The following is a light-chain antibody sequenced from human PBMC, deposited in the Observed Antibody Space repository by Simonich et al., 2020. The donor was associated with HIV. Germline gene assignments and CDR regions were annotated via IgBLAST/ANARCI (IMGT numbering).Light chain of an antibody. V-gene: IGKV3-15*01. CDR3: QQYNNWPQT. CDR2: GAS. Sequence: EIVMTQSPATLSVSPGERATLSCRASQSVSSNLAWYQQKPGQAPRLLIYGASTRATGIPARFSGSGSETEFTLTISSLQSEDFAVYYCQQYNNWPQTFGGGTKVEI. CDR1: QSVSSN. J-gene: IGKJ4*01.